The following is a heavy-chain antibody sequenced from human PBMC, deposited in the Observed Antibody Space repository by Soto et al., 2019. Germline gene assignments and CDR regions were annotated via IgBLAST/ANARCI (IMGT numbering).Heavy chain of an antibody. Sequence: SETLSLTCAVSGGSISSGGYSWSWIRQPPGKGLEWIGYIYHSGSTYYNPSLKSRVTISVDTSKNQFSLKLSSVTAADTAVYYCARGYYDSSGYTLGYWGQGTLVTVS. CDR2: IYHSGST. V-gene: IGHV4-30-2*01. D-gene: IGHD3-22*01. CDR3: ARGYYDSSGYTLGY. CDR1: GGSISSGGYS. J-gene: IGHJ4*02.